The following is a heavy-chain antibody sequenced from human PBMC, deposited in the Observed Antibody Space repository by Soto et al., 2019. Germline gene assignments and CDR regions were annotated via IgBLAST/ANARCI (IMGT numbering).Heavy chain of an antibody. V-gene: IGHV3-11*06. CDR3: ARSSSTRYYNMDV. CDR1: GFSFSDHY. CDR2: ISSSTSYT. J-gene: IGHJ6*02. Sequence: GGSLRLSCAASGFSFSDHYMSWIRQSPGKGLEWLSYISSSTSYTNYADSVKGRFTISRDNAKNSLYLQMNSLRAEDTAVYYCARSSSTRYYNMDVWGHGTTVTVSS. D-gene: IGHD2-2*01.